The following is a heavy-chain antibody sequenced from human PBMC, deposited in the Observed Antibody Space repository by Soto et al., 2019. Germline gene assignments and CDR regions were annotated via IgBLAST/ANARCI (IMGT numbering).Heavy chain of an antibody. CDR2: ISYDGSNK. V-gene: IGHV3-30-3*01. J-gene: IGHJ4*02. Sequence: GGSLRLSCAASGFTFSSYAMHWVRQAPGKGLEWVAVISYDGSNKYYADSVKGRFTISRDNSKNTLYLQMNSLRAEDTAVYYCARVQYAKETAMGFDYWGQGTLVTVSS. CDR1: GFTFSSYA. D-gene: IGHD5-18*01. CDR3: ARVQYAKETAMGFDY.